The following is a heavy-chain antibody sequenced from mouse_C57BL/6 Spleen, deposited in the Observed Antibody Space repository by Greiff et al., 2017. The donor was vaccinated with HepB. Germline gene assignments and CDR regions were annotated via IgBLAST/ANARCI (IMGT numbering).Heavy chain of an antibody. CDR2: IDPSDSYT. J-gene: IGHJ2*01. V-gene: IGHV1-69*01. CDR3: ARKGYDRDFDY. D-gene: IGHD2-2*01. Sequence: QVHVKQPGAELVMPGASVKLSCKASGYTFTSYWMHWVKQRPGQGLEWIGEIDPSDSYTNYNQKFKGKSTLTVDKSSSTAYMQLSSLTSEDSAVYYCARKGYDRDFDYWGQGTTLTVSS. CDR1: GYTFTSYW.